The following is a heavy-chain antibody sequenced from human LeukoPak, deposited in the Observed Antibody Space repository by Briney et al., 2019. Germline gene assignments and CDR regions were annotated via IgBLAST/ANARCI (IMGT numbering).Heavy chain of an antibody. J-gene: IGHJ4*02. CDR1: GFTFSDTW. V-gene: IGHV3-74*01. CDR2: IRSDGSDT. Sequence: LPGGSLRLSCAASGFTFSDTWMHWVRQAPGEGLVWVSRIRSDGSDTRYAESVKGRFTISRDNAKNTLYLQVNSLRAEDTAVYYCARGGFGLRWRDYGSGDYWGQGTLVTVSS. D-gene: IGHD4-17*01. CDR3: ARGGFGLRWRDYGSGDY.